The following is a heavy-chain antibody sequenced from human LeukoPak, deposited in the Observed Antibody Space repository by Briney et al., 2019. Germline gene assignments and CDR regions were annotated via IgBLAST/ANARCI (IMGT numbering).Heavy chain of an antibody. Sequence: GWSLRLSCAASGFTFDDYGMSWVRQAPGKGLEWVSGINWNGGSTGYADSVKGRFTISRDNAKNSLYLQMNSLRAEDTALYYCVRGSYYDWYYYMDVWGKGTTVTVSS. CDR3: VRGSYYDWYYYMDV. CDR2: INWNGGST. CDR1: GFTFDDYG. D-gene: IGHD3-22*01. J-gene: IGHJ6*03. V-gene: IGHV3-20*04.